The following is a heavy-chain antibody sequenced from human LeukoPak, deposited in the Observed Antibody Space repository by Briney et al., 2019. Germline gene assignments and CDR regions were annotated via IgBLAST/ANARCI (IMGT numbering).Heavy chain of an antibody. V-gene: IGHV4-59*01. CDR2: IYYSGST. CDR3: ARSRYGQITMVRGVYFDY. D-gene: IGHD3-10*01. CDR1: GGSISSYY. Sequence: SETLSLTCTVSGGSISSYYWSWIRQPPGEGLEWIGYIYYSGSTNYNPSLKSRVTISVDTSKNQFSLKLSSVTAADTAVYYCARSRYGQITMVRGVYFDYWGQGTLVTVSS. J-gene: IGHJ4*02.